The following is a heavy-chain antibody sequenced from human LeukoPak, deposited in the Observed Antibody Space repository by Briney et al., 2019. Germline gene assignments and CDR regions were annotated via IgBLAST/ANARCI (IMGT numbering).Heavy chain of an antibody. Sequence: SQTLSLTCTVSSGSISSGGYYWSWIRQHPGKGLEWIGYIYYSGSTYYNPSLKSRVTISVDTSKNQFSLKLSSVTAADTAVYYCARERTTVTSNYWGQGTLVTVSS. J-gene: IGHJ4*02. D-gene: IGHD4-17*01. V-gene: IGHV4-31*03. CDR2: IYYSGST. CDR1: SGSISSGGYY. CDR3: ARERTTVTSNY.